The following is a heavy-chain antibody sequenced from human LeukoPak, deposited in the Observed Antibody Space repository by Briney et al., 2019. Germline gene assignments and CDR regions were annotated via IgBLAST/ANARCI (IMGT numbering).Heavy chain of an antibody. V-gene: IGHV3-7*03. Sequence: GGSLRLSCAASGFTFSSYWMSWVRQAPGKGLEWVANIKQDGSEKYYVDSVKGRFTISRDNSKNTLYMQMNSLTAEDTAVYFCARGASSSPYWSFDLWGLGTLVTVSS. J-gene: IGHJ2*01. CDR2: IKQDGSEK. CDR1: GFTFSSYW. CDR3: ARGASSSPYWSFDL. D-gene: IGHD6-6*01.